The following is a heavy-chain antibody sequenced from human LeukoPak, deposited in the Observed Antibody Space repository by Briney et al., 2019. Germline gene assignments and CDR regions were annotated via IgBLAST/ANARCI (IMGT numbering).Heavy chain of an antibody. D-gene: IGHD2-2*01. J-gene: IGHJ5*02. CDR2: ISGSGDST. CDR1: GFTFSSYA. V-gene: IGHV3-23*01. CDR3: ATRGYCSGTSCYAPQP. Sequence: TGGSLRLSCAGSGFTFSSYAMTWVRQAPGKGLEWVSAISGSGDSTHYADSVKGRFTISRDNSKNTLYLQMNSLRPEDTAVYYCATRGYCSGTSCYAPQPWGQGTLVTVSS.